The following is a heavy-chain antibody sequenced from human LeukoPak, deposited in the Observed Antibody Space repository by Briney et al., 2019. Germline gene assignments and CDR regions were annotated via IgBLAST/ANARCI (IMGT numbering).Heavy chain of an antibody. CDR1: GSTFSSYA. Sequence: GGSLRLSCSASGSTFSSYAMHWVRQAPGKGLEYVSAISSNGGSTYYADSVKGRFTISRDNSKNTLYLQMSSLRAEDTAVYYCVKGYCSGGSCSLYYYYYGMDVWGQGTTVTVSS. J-gene: IGHJ6*02. V-gene: IGHV3-64D*09. CDR3: VKGYCSGGSCSLYYYYYGMDV. CDR2: ISSNGGST. D-gene: IGHD2-15*01.